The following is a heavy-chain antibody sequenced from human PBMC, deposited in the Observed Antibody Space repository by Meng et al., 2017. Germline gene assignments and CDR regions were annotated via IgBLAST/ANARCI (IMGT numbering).Heavy chain of an antibody. CDR1: GFTFSSYA. D-gene: IGHD1-26*01. V-gene: IGHV3-30*01. CDR2: ISYDGSNK. CDR3: ARDPDIVGATHFDY. J-gene: IGHJ4*02. Sequence: QVELVESGGGVVQPGRSLRLSCAASGFTFSSYAMHWVRQAPGKGLEWVAVISYDGSNKYYADSVKGRFTISRDNSKNTLYLQMNSLRAEDTAVYYCARDPDIVGATHFDYWGQGTLVTVSS.